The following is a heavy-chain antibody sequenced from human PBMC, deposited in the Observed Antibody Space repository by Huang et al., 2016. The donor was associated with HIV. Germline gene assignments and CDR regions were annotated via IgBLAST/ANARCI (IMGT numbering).Heavy chain of an antibody. D-gene: IGHD3-10*01. J-gene: IGHJ1*01. Sequence: QVQLLQKGAGVLKVSETLQLICGVSGGSLRGYYWSWIRQKPGKGLDWIGGINDRGVTDYKVSLRDRVIISMDSSKNQLSLRLTSLTAADTAVYYCARSSRLGSGRLRFFQSWGQGSSVIVSS. CDR3: ARSSRLGSGRLRFFQS. CDR1: GGSLRGYY. V-gene: IGHV4-34*01. CDR2: INDRGVT.